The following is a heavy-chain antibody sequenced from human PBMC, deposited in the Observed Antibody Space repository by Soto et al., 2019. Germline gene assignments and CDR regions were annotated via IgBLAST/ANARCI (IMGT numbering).Heavy chain of an antibody. J-gene: IGHJ6*02. D-gene: IGHD3-10*01. Sequence: ESGGGVVQPGRALRLSCAASGFDFTNDGMLWVRQAPGKGLGWVALISFDGTTIHYGDSVKGRFTISRDNSKNTLFLQMNSLRPEDTGVYYCAKGQGGSPPGGMDVWGQGTTVTVSS. CDR3: AKGQGGSPPGGMDV. V-gene: IGHV3-30*18. CDR1: GFDFTNDG. CDR2: ISFDGTTI.